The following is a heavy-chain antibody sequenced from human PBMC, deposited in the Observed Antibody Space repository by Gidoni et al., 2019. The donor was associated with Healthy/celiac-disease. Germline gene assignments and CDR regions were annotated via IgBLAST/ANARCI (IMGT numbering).Heavy chain of an antibody. CDR3: ARESIAAAGTSGDFDY. CDR2: INHSGST. Sequence: QVQLQQWGAGLLKPSETLSLTCAVYGGSFSGYYWSWIRQPPGKGLEWIGEINHSGSTNYNPSLKSRVTISVDTSKNQFSLKLSSVTAADTAVYYCARESIAAAGTSGDFDYWGQGTLVTVSS. J-gene: IGHJ4*02. V-gene: IGHV4-34*01. D-gene: IGHD6-13*01. CDR1: GGSFSGYY.